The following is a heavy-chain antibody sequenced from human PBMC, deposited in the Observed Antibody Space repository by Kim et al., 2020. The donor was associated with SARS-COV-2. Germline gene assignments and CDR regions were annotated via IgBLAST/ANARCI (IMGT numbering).Heavy chain of an antibody. V-gene: IGHV4-59*01. CDR2: IYYSGST. CDR3: ARGVAGTAFDY. J-gene: IGHJ4*02. D-gene: IGHD6-19*01. Sequence: SETLSLTCTVSGGSISSYYWSWIRQPPGKGLEWIGYIYYSGSTNYNPSLKSRVTISVDTSKNQFSLKLSSVTAADTAVYYCARGVAGTAFDYWGQGTLVTVSS. CDR1: GGSISSYY.